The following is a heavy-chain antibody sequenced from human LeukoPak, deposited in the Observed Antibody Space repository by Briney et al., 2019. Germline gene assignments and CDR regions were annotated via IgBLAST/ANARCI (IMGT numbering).Heavy chain of an antibody. J-gene: IGHJ3*02. D-gene: IGHD3-22*01. CDR3: ARGGSSGYYFFPSGNGDAFDI. CDR1: GGTFSSYA. Sequence: SVKVSCKASGGTFSSYAISWVRQAPGQGLEWMGGIIPIFGTANYAQKFQGRVTITADESTSTAYMELSSLRSEDTAVYYCARGGSSGYYFFPSGNGDAFDISGQGTMVTVSS. V-gene: IGHV1-69*13. CDR2: IIPIFGTA.